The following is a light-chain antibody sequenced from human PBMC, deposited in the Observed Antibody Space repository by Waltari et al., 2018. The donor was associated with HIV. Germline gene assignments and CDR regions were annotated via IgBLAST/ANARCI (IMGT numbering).Light chain of an antibody. CDR1: SLRIYY. CDR2: GQN. CDR3: NSRDSSGNHVV. V-gene: IGLV3-19*01. J-gene: IGLJ2*01. Sequence: SSELTQDPAVSVALGQTVRITCQGDSLRIYYASWYQQKPGQAPVLVIYGQNNRPSGIPDRFSDSSSGNTASLTITVAQAEDEADYYCNSRDSSGNHVVFGGGTRLTVL.